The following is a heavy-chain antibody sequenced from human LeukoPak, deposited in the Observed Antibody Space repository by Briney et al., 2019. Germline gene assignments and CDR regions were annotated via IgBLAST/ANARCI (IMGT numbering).Heavy chain of an antibody. CDR2: IYYSGST. CDR1: GGSISSYY. D-gene: IGHD3-3*01. Sequence: SETLSLTCTVSGGSISSYYWSWIRQPPGKGLEWIGYIYYSGSTNYNPSLKSRVTISVDTSKNQFSLKLSSVTAADTAVYYCARKLRFLEWSRPGGWFDPWGQGTLVTVSS. J-gene: IGHJ5*02. CDR3: ARKLRFLEWSRPGGWFDP. V-gene: IGHV4-59*01.